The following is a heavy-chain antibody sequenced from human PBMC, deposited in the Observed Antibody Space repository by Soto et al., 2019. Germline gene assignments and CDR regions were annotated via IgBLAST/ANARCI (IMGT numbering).Heavy chain of an antibody. CDR1: GGTFNTYA. D-gene: IGHD3-16*02. J-gene: IGHJ4*02. CDR2: ILPMFDRP. V-gene: IGHV1-69*01. CDR3: TRSIGSGGVIGGFDY. Sequence: QVQLVQSETEVKKPGXXXRVSCKASGGTFNTYAMNWVRQAPGQGLEWMGGILPMFDRPRYAQKFQGRVTITVDEPTTTAYMELSSLRSDDTAVYYCTRSIGSGGVIGGFDYWGQGTLVTVSS.